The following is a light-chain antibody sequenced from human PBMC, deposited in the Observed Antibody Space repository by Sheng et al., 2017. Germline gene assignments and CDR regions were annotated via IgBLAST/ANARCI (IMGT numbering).Light chain of an antibody. CDR3: QQYKNWPPWT. CDR1: QSVSSN. Sequence: EIVMTQSPATLSVSPGERATLSCRASQSVSSNLAWYQQKPGQAPRLLTKGASTRATGIPARFSGSGSGTEFNLTISSLQAEDFAVYCCQQYKNWPPWTFGQGTKVEIK. CDR2: GAS. V-gene: IGKV3D-15*01. J-gene: IGKJ1*01.